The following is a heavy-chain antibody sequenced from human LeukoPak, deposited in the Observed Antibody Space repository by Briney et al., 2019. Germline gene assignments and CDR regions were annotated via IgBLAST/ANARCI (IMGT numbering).Heavy chain of an antibody. D-gene: IGHD3-22*01. CDR1: GFTFDDYG. CDR3: AKDLIGVVVIRAGY. Sequence: GGSLRLSCAASGFTFDDYGMTWVRQAPGKGLEWVSLIYSGGSTYYADSVKGRFTISRDNSKNTLYLQMNSLRAEDTAVYYCAKDLIGVVVIRAGYWGQGTLVTVSS. V-gene: IGHV3-66*01. CDR2: IYSGGST. J-gene: IGHJ4*02.